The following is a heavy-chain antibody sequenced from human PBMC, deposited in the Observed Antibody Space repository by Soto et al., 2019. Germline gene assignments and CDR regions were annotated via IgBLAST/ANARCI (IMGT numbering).Heavy chain of an antibody. Sequence: SVKVSCKASGGTFSSYAISWVRQAPGQGLEWMGGIIPIFGTANYAQKFQGRVTITADESTSTAYMELSSLRSEDTAVYYCAIVAYSSSWVLGYYGMDVWGQGTTVTVSS. CDR3: AIVAYSSSWVLGYYGMDV. D-gene: IGHD6-13*01. V-gene: IGHV1-69*13. J-gene: IGHJ6*02. CDR2: IIPIFGTA. CDR1: GGTFSSYA.